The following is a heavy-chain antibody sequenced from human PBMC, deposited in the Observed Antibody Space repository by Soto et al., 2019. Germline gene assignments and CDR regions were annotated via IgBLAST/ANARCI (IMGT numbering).Heavy chain of an antibody. D-gene: IGHD3-10*01. J-gene: IGHJ4*02. Sequence: QVQLVESGGGVVQPGRSLRLSCAASGFTFSSYAMHWVRQAPGNGLEWVAVIWYDGSNKNYADSVKGRFTISRDNSKNTLYLQRNSLRTEDTAVYYCAKARHGSGTYSYFDYWGQGSLVTVSS. CDR1: GFTFSSYA. V-gene: IGHV3-30*18. CDR3: AKARHGSGTYSYFDY. CDR2: IWYDGSNK.